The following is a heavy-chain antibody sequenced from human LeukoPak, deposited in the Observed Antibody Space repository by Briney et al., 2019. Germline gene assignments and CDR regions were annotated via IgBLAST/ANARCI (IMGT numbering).Heavy chain of an antibody. CDR2: ISDGGST. V-gene: IGHV4-39*01. CDR1: GGSVSSGSYY. J-gene: IGHJ3*02. CDR3: VRHCCSTPSKRTFDI. Sequence: SETLSLTCTVSGGSVSSGSYYWSWIRQPPGKGLEWIGTISDGGSTYYNPSLESRVIISVDTSKNQFSLKLSSVTAADTAVYYCVRHCCSTPSKRTFDIRGQGTLVTVSS. D-gene: IGHD2-2*01.